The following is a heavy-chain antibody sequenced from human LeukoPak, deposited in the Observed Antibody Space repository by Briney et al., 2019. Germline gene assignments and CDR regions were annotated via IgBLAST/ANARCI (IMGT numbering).Heavy chain of an antibody. CDR1: GGTFNSYA. D-gene: IGHD1-26*01. CDR2: IITIFGIA. CDR3: ARLGAYSGSYQTYNWFDP. V-gene: IGHV1-69*10. J-gene: IGHJ5*02. Sequence: SVKVSFKASGGTFNSYAISWVRQAPGQGGEWMGRIITIFGIANYEQKFQGRVTITADKSTSTAYMELSSLRSEDTAVYYCARLGAYSGSYQTYNWFDPWGQGTLVTVSS.